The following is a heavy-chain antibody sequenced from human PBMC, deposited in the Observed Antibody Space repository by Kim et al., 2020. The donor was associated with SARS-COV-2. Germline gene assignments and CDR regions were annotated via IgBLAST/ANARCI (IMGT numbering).Heavy chain of an antibody. D-gene: IGHD3-10*01. CDR2: INAGNGNT. Sequence: ASVKVSCKASGYTFTSYAMHWVRQAPGQRLEWMGWINAGNGNTKYSQKFQGRVTITRDTSASTAYMELSSLRSEDTAVYYCAGEALLWFGELFLDVWGQGTTVTVSS. V-gene: IGHV1-3*01. CDR1: GYTFTSYA. CDR3: AGEALLWFGELFLDV. J-gene: IGHJ6*02.